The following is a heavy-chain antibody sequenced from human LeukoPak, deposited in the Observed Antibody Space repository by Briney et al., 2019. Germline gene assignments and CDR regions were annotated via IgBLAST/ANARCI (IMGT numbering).Heavy chain of an antibody. D-gene: IGHD2-2*01. CDR3: ARGAIVVVPAAMREYYYGMDV. CDR2: IVVGSGNT. Sequence: SVKVSCKASGFTFTSSAVQWVRQARGQRLEGIGWIVVGSGNTNYAQKFQERVTITRDMSTSTAYMELSSLRSEDTAVYYCARGAIVVVPAAMREYYYGMDVWGQGTTVTVSS. J-gene: IGHJ6*02. V-gene: IGHV1-58*01. CDR1: GFTFTSSA.